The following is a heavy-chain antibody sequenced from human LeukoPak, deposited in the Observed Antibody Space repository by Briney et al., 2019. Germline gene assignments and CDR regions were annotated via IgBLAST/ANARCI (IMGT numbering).Heavy chain of an antibody. Sequence: SVKVSCKASGYTFTSYGISWVRQTPGQGLEWMGGIIPIFGTANYAQKFQGRVTITTDESTSTAYMELSSLRSEDTAVYYCASQNGQGYFDYWGQGTLVTVSS. CDR2: IIPIFGTA. CDR3: ASQNGQGYFDY. CDR1: GYTFTSYG. V-gene: IGHV1-69*05. J-gene: IGHJ4*02. D-gene: IGHD4-17*01.